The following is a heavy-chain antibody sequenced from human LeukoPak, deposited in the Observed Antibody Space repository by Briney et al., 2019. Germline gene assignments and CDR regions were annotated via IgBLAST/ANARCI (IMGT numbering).Heavy chain of an antibody. CDR1: GFTFSSYS. CDR2: IQQDGSER. J-gene: IGHJ4*02. D-gene: IGHD3-16*01. Sequence: TGGSLRLSCAASGFTFSSYSMSWVRQAPGKGLEWVANIQQDGSERYYVDSVKGRFTISGDNARNSLYLQMNSLRAEDTAVYYCARGRGSDYWGQGTLVTVSS. V-gene: IGHV3-7*05. CDR3: ARGRGSDY.